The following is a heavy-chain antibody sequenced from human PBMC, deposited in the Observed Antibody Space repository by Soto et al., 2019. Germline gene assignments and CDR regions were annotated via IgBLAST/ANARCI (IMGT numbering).Heavy chain of an antibody. D-gene: IGHD5-18*01. V-gene: IGHV2-70*01. Sequence: RPTLVNPTQTLTLTCTFSVFSLSTSGMCVSWIRQPPGKALEWLALIDWDDDKYYSTSLKTRLTISKDTSKNQVVLTMTNMDPVDTATYYCARIKAMAGYYYYGMDVWGQGTTVTVS. J-gene: IGHJ6*02. CDR1: VFSLSTSGMC. CDR3: ARIKAMAGYYYYGMDV. CDR2: IDWDDDK.